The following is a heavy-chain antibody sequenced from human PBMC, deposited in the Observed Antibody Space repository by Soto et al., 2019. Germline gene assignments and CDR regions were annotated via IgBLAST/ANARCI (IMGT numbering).Heavy chain of an antibody. D-gene: IGHD6-19*01. CDR2: VIPIFGTA. CDR1: GGTFSSYA. V-gene: IGHV1-69*13. Sequence: SVKVSCKASGGTFSSYAISWVRQAPGQGLEWMGGVIPIFGTANYAQKFQGRVTITADESTSTAYMELSSLRSEDTAVYYCASPMVAGLRRYYFDYWGQGTLVTVSS. J-gene: IGHJ4*02. CDR3: ASPMVAGLRRYYFDY.